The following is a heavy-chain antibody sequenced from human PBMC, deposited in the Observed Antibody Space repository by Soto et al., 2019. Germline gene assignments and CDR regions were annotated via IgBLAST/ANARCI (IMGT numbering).Heavy chain of an antibody. V-gene: IGHV4-4*02. Sequence: PSETLCLTCAVSGGSISSSNWWSWVRQPPGKGLEWIGEIYHSGSTNYNPSLKSRVTISVDKSKNQFSLKLSSVTAADTAVDYCAGDGSGSYNPHTFYGMDVWGQGTTVTVSS. D-gene: IGHD3-10*01. CDR3: AGDGSGSYNPHTFYGMDV. J-gene: IGHJ6*02. CDR1: GGSISSSNW. CDR2: IYHSGST.